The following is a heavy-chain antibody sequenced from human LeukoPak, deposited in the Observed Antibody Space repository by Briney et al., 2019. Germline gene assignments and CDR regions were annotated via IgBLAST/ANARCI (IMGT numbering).Heavy chain of an antibody. V-gene: IGHV3-48*03. Sequence: GGSLRLSCAASGFIFSNYEMNWVRQAPGKGLEWVSYISRRGNTIYYADSVKGRFTISRDNAKNSLYLQMNRLRAEDTAVYYCAVPGGMDYWGQGTLVTVSS. D-gene: IGHD2-15*01. J-gene: IGHJ4*02. CDR3: AVPGGMDY. CDR1: GFIFSNYE. CDR2: ISRRGNTI.